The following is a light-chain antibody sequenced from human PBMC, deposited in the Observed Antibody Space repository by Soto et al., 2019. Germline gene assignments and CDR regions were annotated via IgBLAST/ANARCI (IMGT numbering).Light chain of an antibody. J-gene: IGLJ2*01. CDR1: TSNVGSNL. Sequence: QSVLAQPPSASGTPGQRVTISCSGSTSNVGSNLASWYQQLPGSAPKLLIYNDYERPSGVPDRFSGSKSGTSASLGISGLWSEDEADYFCAVWDDSLSGVVFGGGTKVTVL. V-gene: IGLV1-47*02. CDR3: AVWDDSLSGVV. CDR2: NDY.